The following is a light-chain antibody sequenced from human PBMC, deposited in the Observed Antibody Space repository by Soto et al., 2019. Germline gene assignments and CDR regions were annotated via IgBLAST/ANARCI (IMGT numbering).Light chain of an antibody. CDR3: QQYGRPPWT. CDR1: QSVSNNY. Sequence: EIVLRQSPGTLSLSPGERATLSCRASQSVSNNYLAWYQQKPGQAPRLLIYGASNSATGIPDRFRGSGSGTDFTLTISRLEPEDFAVYYCQQYGRPPWTFGQGTKVDI. J-gene: IGKJ1*01. V-gene: IGKV3-20*01. CDR2: GAS.